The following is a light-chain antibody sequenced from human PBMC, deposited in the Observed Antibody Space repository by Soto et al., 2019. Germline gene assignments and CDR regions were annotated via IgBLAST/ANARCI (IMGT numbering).Light chain of an antibody. CDR2: KVS. CDR3: IQGTHGLWT. V-gene: IGKV2-30*01. CDR1: QSLVYSDGNTY. Sequence: DVVMTQSPLSLPVTLGQPASISCRSSQSLVYSDGNTYLNWFQQRPGQSPRRLIYKVSNRDSGVPDRFSGSGSGTDFTLKISRVESEDVGFYYCIQGTHGLWTLGQGTKVDTK. J-gene: IGKJ1*01.